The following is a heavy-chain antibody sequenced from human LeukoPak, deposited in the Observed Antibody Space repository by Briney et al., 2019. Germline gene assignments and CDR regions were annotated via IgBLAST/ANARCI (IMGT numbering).Heavy chain of an antibody. CDR2: IIPIFGTP. D-gene: IGHD3-22*01. CDR1: GGTFSTYT. V-gene: IGHV1-69*06. J-gene: IGHJ4*02. CDR3: ARGRYYYDSSGYPTSQTAPFDY. Sequence: GASVKVSCKASGGTFSTYTISWVRQAPGQGLEWMGGIIPIFGTPNYAQKFQGRVTISADKFTNTAYMELSSLRSEDTAVYYCARGRYYYDSSGYPTSQTAPFDYWGQGTLVTVSS.